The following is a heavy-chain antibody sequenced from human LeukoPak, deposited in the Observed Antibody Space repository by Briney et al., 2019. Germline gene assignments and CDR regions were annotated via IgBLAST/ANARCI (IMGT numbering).Heavy chain of an antibody. CDR3: ARDNWNDVGYYYYGMDV. Sequence: GGSLRLSCAASGFTFSSYWMSWVRQAPGKGLEWVANIKQDGSEKYYVDSVKGRFTISRDNAKNSLYLQTNSLRAEDTAVYYCARDNWNDVGYYYYGMDVWGQGTTVTVSS. V-gene: IGHV3-7*01. CDR2: IKQDGSEK. J-gene: IGHJ6*02. CDR1: GFTFSSYW. D-gene: IGHD1-20*01.